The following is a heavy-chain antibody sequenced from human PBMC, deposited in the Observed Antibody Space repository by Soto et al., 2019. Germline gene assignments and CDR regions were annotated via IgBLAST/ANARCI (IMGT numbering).Heavy chain of an antibody. CDR2: INHSGST. CDR3: ARGLGAIWWFDP. V-gene: IGHV4-34*01. J-gene: IGHJ5*02. Sequence: WETLSLTCGVYGGSFSGDYWSWIRQPPGKGLEWIGEINHSGSTNYNPSLKSRVTISVDTSKNQFSLKPSSVTAGDTAVYYCARGLGAIWWFDPWGQGTLVTVSS. CDR1: GGSFSGDY. D-gene: IGHD3-10*01.